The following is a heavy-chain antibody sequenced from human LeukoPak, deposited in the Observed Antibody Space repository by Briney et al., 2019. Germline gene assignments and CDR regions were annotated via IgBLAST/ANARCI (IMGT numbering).Heavy chain of an antibody. V-gene: IGHV1-24*01. CDR1: GYTLTELS. D-gene: IGHD2-2*01. CDR2: FDPEDGET. CDR3: ATDLVSSSTRVN. Sequence: ASVKVSCKVSGYTLTELSMHWVRQAPGKGLEWMGGFDPEDGETIYAQKFQGRVTMTEDTSTDTAYMELSSLRSEDTAVYYCATDLVSSSTRVNWGQGALVTVSS. J-gene: IGHJ4*02.